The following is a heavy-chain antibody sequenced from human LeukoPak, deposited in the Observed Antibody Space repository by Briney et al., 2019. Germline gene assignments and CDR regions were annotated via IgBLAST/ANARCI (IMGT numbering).Heavy chain of an antibody. V-gene: IGHV3-20*04. CDR1: RFTFDDYD. J-gene: IGHJ6*03. CDR3: ARVRVSYYTVYYYYYMDV. D-gene: IGHD1-26*01. Sequence: GGSLRLSCAASRFTFDDYDMSWVRQAPGKGLEWVSGINWNGDSTFYTDSVKGRFTISRDNAKNSLYLQMNSLRAEDTALYYCARVRVSYYTVYYYYYMDVWGKGTTVTVSS. CDR2: INWNGDST.